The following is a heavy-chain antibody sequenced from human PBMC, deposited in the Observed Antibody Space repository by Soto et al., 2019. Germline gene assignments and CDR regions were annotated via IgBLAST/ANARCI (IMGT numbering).Heavy chain of an antibody. D-gene: IGHD6-6*01. J-gene: IGHJ5*02. V-gene: IGHV1-69*13. CDR2: IIPIFGTA. CDR3: ADIDHSSSSDWFDP. CDR1: GGTFSSYA. Sequence: GASVKVSCKASGGTFSSYAISWVRQAPGQGLEWMGGIIPIFGTANYAQKFQGRVTITADESTSTAYMELSSLRSEDTAVYYCADIDHSSSSDWFDPWGQGTLVTVSS.